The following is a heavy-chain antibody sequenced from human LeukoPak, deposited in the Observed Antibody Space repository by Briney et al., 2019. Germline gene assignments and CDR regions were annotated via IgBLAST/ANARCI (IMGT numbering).Heavy chain of an antibody. CDR2: INHSGST. D-gene: IGHD3-22*01. Sequence: SETLSLTCAVYGGSFSGYYWSWIRLPPGKGLEWIGEINHSGSTNYNPSLKSRVTISVDTSKNQFSLKLSSVTAADTAVYYCARGRSSRITMIVVVPRGYYMDVWGKGTTVTVSS. V-gene: IGHV4-34*01. CDR1: GGSFSGYY. J-gene: IGHJ6*03. CDR3: ARGRSSRITMIVVVPRGYYMDV.